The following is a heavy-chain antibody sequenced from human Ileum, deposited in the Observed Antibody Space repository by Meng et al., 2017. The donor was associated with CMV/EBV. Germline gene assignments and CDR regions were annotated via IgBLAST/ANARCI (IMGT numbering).Heavy chain of an antibody. Sequence: LSGAGSGFNFDCYALTWARQAPGKGVGWISTITYNDYDTYSAGSVQGQLTISRVNSKNIVPLVLNSLRGEDTAIYYCAKSQDHWYFDLWGRGTLVTVSS. CDR3: AKSQDHWYFDL. J-gene: IGHJ2*01. CDR2: ITYNDYDT. V-gene: IGHV3-23*01. CDR1: GFNFDCYA.